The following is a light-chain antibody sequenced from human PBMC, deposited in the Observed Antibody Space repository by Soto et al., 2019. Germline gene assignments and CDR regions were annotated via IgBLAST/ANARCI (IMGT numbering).Light chain of an antibody. J-gene: IGKJ1*01. CDR2: DAS. CDR3: QQRRT. Sequence: EIVLTQSPATLSLSPGERATLSCRASQSVSSYLAWYQQKPGQAPRLLIYDASNRATGIPARFSGSGSGTDFTLTISSLEREDFAVYYCQQRRTFGQGTKVEIK. CDR1: QSVSSY. V-gene: IGKV3-11*01.